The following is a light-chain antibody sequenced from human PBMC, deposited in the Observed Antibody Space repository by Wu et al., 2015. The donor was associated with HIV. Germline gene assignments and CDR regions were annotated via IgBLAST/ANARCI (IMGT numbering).Light chain of an antibody. CDR3: QRGIA. CDR1: QAISSY. J-gene: IGKJ5*01. V-gene: IGKV1-9*01. CDR2: AAS. Sequence: DIQLTQSPSFLSAFVGDRVTIACRASQAISSYIAWYQQKPGKAPKLLISAASTLQSGVSSRFSGSGSETEFTLTISSLQPEDLATYYCQRGIAFGQGTRLDIK.